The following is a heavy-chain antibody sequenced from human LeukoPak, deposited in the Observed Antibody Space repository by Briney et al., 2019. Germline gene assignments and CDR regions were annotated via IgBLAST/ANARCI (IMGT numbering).Heavy chain of an antibody. V-gene: IGHV3-7*01. Sequence: PGGSLRLSCSASGFTFTYYWMRWVRQAPGKGLEWVANINQDGGEKYYVDSVKGRFTSSRDNAKTSLYLQMDSLRAEDTAVYYCARSWIQLWPYDHWGQGTLVTVFS. D-gene: IGHD5-18*01. J-gene: IGHJ4*02. CDR1: GFTFTYYW. CDR2: INQDGGEK. CDR3: ARSWIQLWPYDH.